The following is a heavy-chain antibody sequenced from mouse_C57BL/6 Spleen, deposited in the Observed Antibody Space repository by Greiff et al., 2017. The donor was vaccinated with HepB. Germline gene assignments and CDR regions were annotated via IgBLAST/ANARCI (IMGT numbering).Heavy chain of an antibody. CDR2: ISDGGSYT. Sequence: EVMLVKSGGGLVKPGGSLKLSCAASGFTFSSYAMSWVRQTPEKRLEWVATISDGGSYTYYPDNVKGRFTISRDNAKNNLYLQMSHLKSEDTAMYYCARVDDYDPAYWGQGTLVTVSA. J-gene: IGHJ3*01. V-gene: IGHV5-4*03. CDR1: GFTFSSYA. CDR3: ARVDDYDPAY. D-gene: IGHD2-4*01.